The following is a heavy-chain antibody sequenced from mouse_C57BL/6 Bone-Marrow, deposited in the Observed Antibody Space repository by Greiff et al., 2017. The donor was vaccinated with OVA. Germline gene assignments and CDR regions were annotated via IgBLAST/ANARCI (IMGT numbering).Heavy chain of an antibody. V-gene: IGHV5-17*01. Sequence: EVQLVESGGGLVKPGGSLKLSCAASGFPFSDYGMHWVRQAPEKGLEWVAYISIGSSTIYYADTVKGRFTISRDNAKNTLFLQMTSLRSEDTAMYYCARNSSGYEFAYWGQGTLVTVSA. J-gene: IGHJ3*01. CDR1: GFPFSDYG. CDR2: ISIGSSTI. CDR3: ARNSSGYEFAY. D-gene: IGHD3-2*02.